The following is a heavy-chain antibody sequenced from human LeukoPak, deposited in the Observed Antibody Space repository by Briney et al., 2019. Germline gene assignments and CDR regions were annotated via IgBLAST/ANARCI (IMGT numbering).Heavy chain of an antibody. CDR1: GDSIRSYY. D-gene: IGHD3-10*01. J-gene: IGHJ3*02. CDR2: ISASGGT. CDR3: ARTHSWFGDSDAFAI. Sequence: SETLSPTCTVSGDSIRSYYWDWIRQPAGKGLEWMGHISASGGTNYNPSLKSRVSMSVDTFKNQFSLKLSSVTAADTAVYYCARTHSWFGDSDAFAIWGRVPTVALSS. V-gene: IGHV4-4*07.